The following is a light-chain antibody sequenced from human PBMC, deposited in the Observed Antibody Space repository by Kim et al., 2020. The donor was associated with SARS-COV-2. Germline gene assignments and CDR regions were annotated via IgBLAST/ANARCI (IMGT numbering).Light chain of an antibody. CDR3: QQYHNMQT. Sequence: RSVSPGEIATLSCRASQSISSNLAWYQQKPGQAPRLLIYGASTRATDIPVRFSGSGSGTEFTLTISSLQSEDFVVYYCQQYHNMQTFGQGTKLEI. CDR1: QSISSN. V-gene: IGKV3-15*01. J-gene: IGKJ2*01. CDR2: GAS.